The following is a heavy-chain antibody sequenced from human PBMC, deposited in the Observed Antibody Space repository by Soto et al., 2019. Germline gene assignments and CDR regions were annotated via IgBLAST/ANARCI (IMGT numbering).Heavy chain of an antibody. CDR1: GFAFRSYE. CDR2: ISSSGSSI. Sequence: GVSLRLSCAASGFAFRSYEMIWVRQAPGKGLEWVSYISSSGSSIYYADSVKGRFTISRDNTKDSLFLQMNSLRAEDTAIYYCARGFDIWGQGTMVTVSS. J-gene: IGHJ3*02. CDR3: ARGFDI. V-gene: IGHV3-48*03.